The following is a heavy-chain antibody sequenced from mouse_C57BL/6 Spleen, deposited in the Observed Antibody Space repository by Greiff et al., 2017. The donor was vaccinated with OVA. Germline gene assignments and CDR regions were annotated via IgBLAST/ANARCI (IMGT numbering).Heavy chain of an antibody. D-gene: IGHD1-1*01. J-gene: IGHJ1*03. CDR3: ARHYYGYWYFDV. CDR1: GYSITSGYY. CDR2: ISYDGSN. V-gene: IGHV3-6*01. Sequence: EVKLVESGPGLVKPSQSLSLTCSVTGYSITSGYYWNWIRQFPGNKLEWMGYISYDGSNNYNPSLKNRISITRDTSKNQFFLKLNSVTTEDTATYYCARHYYGYWYFDVWGTGTTVTVSS.